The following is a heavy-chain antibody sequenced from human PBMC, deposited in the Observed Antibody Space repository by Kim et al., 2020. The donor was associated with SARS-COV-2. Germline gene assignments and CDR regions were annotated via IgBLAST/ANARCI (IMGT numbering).Heavy chain of an antibody. CDR1: GFTFSSYG. D-gene: IGHD1-26*01. CDR3: AKDVVGSVGAIDY. J-gene: IGHJ4*02. CDR2: ISYDGSNK. V-gene: IGHV3-30*18. Sequence: GGSLRLSCAASGFTFSSYGMHWVRQAPGKGLEWVAVISYDGSNKYYADSVKGRFTISRDNSKNTLYLQMNSLRAEDTAVYYCAKDVVGSVGAIDYWGQGTLVTVSS.